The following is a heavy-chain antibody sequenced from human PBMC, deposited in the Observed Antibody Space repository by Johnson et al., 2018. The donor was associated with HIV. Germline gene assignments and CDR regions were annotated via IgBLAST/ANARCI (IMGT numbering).Heavy chain of an antibody. J-gene: IGHJ3*02. CDR2: IRYDGDNE. CDR3: ARVAYYDSSGYLGVYAFDI. D-gene: IGHD3-22*01. Sequence: QVHLVESGGGVVQPGRSLRLSCAASGFTFSSYAMHWVRQAPGKGLEWVAFIRYDGDNEYYGDSVKGRFTISRDNAKNSLYLQMNSLRAEDTAVYYCARVAYYDSSGYLGVYAFDIWGQGTMVTVSA. CDR1: GFTFSSYA. V-gene: IGHV3-30*04.